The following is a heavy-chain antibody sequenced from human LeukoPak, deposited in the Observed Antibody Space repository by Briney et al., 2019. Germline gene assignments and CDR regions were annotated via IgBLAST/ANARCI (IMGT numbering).Heavy chain of an antibody. CDR2: IRSKANSYAT. CDR1: GFTFSGSA. V-gene: IGHV3-73*01. CDR3: TSPLRGSETGFDY. Sequence: GGSLRLSCAASGFTFSGSAMHWVRQASGKGLEWVGRIRSKANSYATAYAASVKGRFTISRDDSKNTAYLQMNSLKTEDTAVYYCTSPLRGSETGFDYWGQETLVTVSS. D-gene: IGHD3-10*01. J-gene: IGHJ4*02.